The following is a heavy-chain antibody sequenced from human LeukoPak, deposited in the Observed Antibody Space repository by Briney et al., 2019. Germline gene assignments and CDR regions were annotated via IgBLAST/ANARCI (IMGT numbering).Heavy chain of an antibody. CDR3: ARVLDGDDPVFDD. V-gene: IGHV1-46*01. J-gene: IGHJ4*02. CDR2: INPSGGST. CDR1: GYTYTSYY. D-gene: IGHD4-17*01. Sequence: ASVKVSCKASGYTYTSYYMHWLRQAPGQGLEWMGIINPSGGSTSYAQKFQGRVTMTRDTSTSTVYMELSSLRSEDTAVYYCARVLDGDDPVFDDWRGGTMDTVCS.